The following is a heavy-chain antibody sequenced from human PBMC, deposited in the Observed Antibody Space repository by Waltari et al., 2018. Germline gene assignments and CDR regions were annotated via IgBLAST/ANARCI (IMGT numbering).Heavy chain of an antibody. D-gene: IGHD3-3*01. CDR3: ARARQSVTIFGVEYPRDYYYMDV. CDR2: MNPNSGNT. CDR1: GYTFTSYD. Sequence: QVQLVQSGAEVKKPGASVKVSCKASGYTFTSYDINWVRQATGQGLEWMGWMNPNSGNTGYAQKFQGRVTMTRNTSISTAYMELSSLRSEDTAVYYCARARQSVTIFGVEYPRDYYYMDVWGKGTTVTVSS. J-gene: IGHJ6*03. V-gene: IGHV1-8*01.